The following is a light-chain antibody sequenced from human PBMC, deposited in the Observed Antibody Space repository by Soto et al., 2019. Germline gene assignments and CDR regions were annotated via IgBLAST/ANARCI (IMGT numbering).Light chain of an antibody. CDR3: HQYGSSGT. V-gene: IGKV3-20*01. CDR1: QSVSNNY. Sequence: EIVLTQSPGTLSLSPGERATLSCRASQSVSNNYLAWYQRKPGQAPRLLIYGASNRATGIPDRFSGSGSGTDFTLTISRLEPEDFAVYYCHQYGSSGTFGQGTKVDIK. CDR2: GAS. J-gene: IGKJ1*01.